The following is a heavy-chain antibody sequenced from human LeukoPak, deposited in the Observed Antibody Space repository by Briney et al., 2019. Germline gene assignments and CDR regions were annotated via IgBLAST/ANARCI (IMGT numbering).Heavy chain of an antibody. CDR1: GFTFSNHW. V-gene: IGHV3-21*01. J-gene: IGHJ3*02. CDR3: ARDRTVLLWFGELQGAFDI. CDR2: ISSSSSYI. D-gene: IGHD3-10*01. Sequence: GGSLRLSCAASGFTFSNHWMNWVRQTPGKGLEWVSSISSSSSYIYYADSVKGRFTISRDNAKNSLYLQMNSLRAEDTAVYYCARDRTVLLWFGELQGAFDIWGQGTMVTVSS.